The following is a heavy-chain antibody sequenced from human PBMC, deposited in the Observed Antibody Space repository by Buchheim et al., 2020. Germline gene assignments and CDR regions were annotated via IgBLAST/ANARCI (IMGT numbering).Heavy chain of an antibody. Sequence: VQLVESGGGVVQPGRSLRLSCAASGFTFSSYGMHWVRQAPGKGLEWVAVIWYDGSNKYYADSVKGRFTISRDNSKNTLYLQMNSLRAEDTAVYYCARAGYCSSTSCPGDYYYMDVWGKGTT. CDR1: GFTFSSYG. V-gene: IGHV3-33*08. D-gene: IGHD2-2*01. CDR3: ARAGYCSSTSCPGDYYYMDV. J-gene: IGHJ6*03. CDR2: IWYDGSNK.